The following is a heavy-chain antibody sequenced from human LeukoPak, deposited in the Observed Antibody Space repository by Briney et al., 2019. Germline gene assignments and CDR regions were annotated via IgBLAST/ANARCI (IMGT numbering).Heavy chain of an antibody. CDR2: ISYSGST. CDR1: GDSISSYY. V-gene: IGHV4-59*01. J-gene: IGHJ6*03. Sequence: PSETLSLTCTVSGDSISSYYWSWIRQPPGKGLEWIGYISYSGSTNYNPSLKSRVTISVDTSKNQLSLRLTSVTAADTAVYYCARGSCSGGSCSSFYFYYMDVWGKGTTVTVSS. D-gene: IGHD2-15*01. CDR3: ARGSCSGGSCSSFYFYYMDV.